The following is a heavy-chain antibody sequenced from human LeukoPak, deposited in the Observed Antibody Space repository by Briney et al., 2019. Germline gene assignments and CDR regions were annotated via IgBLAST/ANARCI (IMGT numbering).Heavy chain of an antibody. CDR2: IKQDGSHK. V-gene: IGHV3-7*01. CDR1: GFTFSTYW. CDR3: VREEGY. Sequence: GGSLRLSCAASGFTFSTYWMYWVRQAPGKGLEWVANIKQDGSHKYYVDSVKGRFTISRDKAKNSLYLQMNSLRVEDTAVYYCVREEGYWGEGTLVTVSS. J-gene: IGHJ4*02.